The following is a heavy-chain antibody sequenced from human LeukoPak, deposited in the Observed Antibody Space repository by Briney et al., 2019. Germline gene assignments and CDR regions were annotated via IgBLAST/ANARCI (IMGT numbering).Heavy chain of an antibody. V-gene: IGHV1-2*02. D-gene: IGHD2-15*01. CDR2: INPNSGGT. CDR3: ARDQLGYCSGGSCTHYYYYCMDV. Sequence: GASVKVSCKASGYTFTGYYMHWVRQAPGQGLEWMGWINPNSGGTNYAQKFQGRVTMTRDTSISTAYMELSRLRSDDTAVYYCARDQLGYCSGGSCTHYYYYCMDVWGKGTTVTISS. J-gene: IGHJ6*03. CDR1: GYTFTGYY.